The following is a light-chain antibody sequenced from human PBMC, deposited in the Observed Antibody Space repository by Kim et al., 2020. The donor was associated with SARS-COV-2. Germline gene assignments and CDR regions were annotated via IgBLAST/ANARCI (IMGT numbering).Light chain of an antibody. CDR2: GAS. CDR1: QSVGNN. J-gene: IGKJ2*01. Sequence: VSPGERATLSGRASQSVGNNVAWCQQKLGQAPRLLIYGASTRATDIPPRFSGSGSETEFTLTITSLQSEDIAVYFCQHYDNWPPYTFGQGTKLEI. CDR3: QHYDNWPPYT. V-gene: IGKV3-15*01.